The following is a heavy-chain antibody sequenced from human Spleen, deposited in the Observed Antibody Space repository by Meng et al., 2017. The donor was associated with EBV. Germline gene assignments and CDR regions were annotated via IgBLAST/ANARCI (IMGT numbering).Heavy chain of an antibody. D-gene: IGHD1-26*01. V-gene: IGHV3-53*01. J-gene: IGHJ4*02. CDR3: AKDCFGAKDS. CDR1: GFTVSMNY. Sequence: EVQLVEAGGGLIQPGGSLRLSCAASGFTVSMNYMTWVRQAPGKGLEWVSLIYSGGNTYYADSVKGRFTISRDNSKNTVYLQMNNVRVEDTAVYYCAKDCFGAKDSWGQGTLVTVSS. CDR2: IYSGGNT.